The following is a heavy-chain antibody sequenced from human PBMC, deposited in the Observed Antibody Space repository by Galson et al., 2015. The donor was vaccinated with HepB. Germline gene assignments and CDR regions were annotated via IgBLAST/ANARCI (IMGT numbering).Heavy chain of an antibody. V-gene: IGHV1-69*04. CDR2: IIPILGIA. CDR3: ARVSTGGVSGYYYYYGMDV. CDR1: GGTFSSYA. D-gene: IGHD2-8*02. J-gene: IGHJ6*02. Sequence: SVKVSCKASGGTFSSYAISWVRQAPGQGLVWMGRIIPILGIANYAQKFQGRVTITADKSTSTAYMELSSLRSEDTAVYYCARVSTGGVSGYYYYYGMDVWGQGTTVTVSS.